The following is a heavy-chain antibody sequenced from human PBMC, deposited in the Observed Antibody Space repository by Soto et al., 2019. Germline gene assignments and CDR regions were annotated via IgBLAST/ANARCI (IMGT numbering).Heavy chain of an antibody. Sequence: EVQLVESGGGLVQPGRSLRLSCAASGFSFDDYAMHWVRQAPGKGLEWVSGISWKSGSIGYADSVKGRFTISRDNAKNSLSLQMNSLRAEDTALYYCAKDISWAGRNRPDRGMAVAASFDYWGQGTLVTVSS. CDR1: GFSFDDYA. D-gene: IGHD6-19*01. J-gene: IGHJ4*02. V-gene: IGHV3-9*01. CDR2: ISWKSGSI. CDR3: AKDISWAGRNRPDRGMAVAASFDY.